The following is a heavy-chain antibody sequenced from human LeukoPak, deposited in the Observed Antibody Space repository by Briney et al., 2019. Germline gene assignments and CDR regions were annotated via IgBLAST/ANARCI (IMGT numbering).Heavy chain of an antibody. D-gene: IGHD6-13*01. CDR1: GFTFTIFG. J-gene: IGHJ4*02. CDR2: INSDGSST. V-gene: IGHV3-74*01. CDR3: ARGYSSSPIDY. Sequence: GGSLRLSCAASGFTFTIFGLNWVHQAPGKGLVWVSRINSDGSSTSYADSVKGRFTISRDNAKNTLYLQMNSLRAEDTAVYYCARGYSSSPIDYWGQGTLVTVPS.